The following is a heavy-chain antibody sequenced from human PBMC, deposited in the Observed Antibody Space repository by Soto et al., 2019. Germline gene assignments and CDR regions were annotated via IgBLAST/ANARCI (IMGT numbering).Heavy chain of an antibody. V-gene: IGHV1-18*01. CDR1: GYTFTSYG. D-gene: IGHD2-2*01. Sequence: QVQLVQSGAEVKTPGASVKVSCKAPGYTFTSYGISWVRQAPGQVLEWMRWISVYNGNTNYAQKLQGRVTMTTDTATTTSYMEERSLRSDDPAVYYWARQIRYWRRTSLPKSTLGYYYGLDVWCQVTTVTV. CDR2: ISVYNGNT. J-gene: IGHJ6*02. CDR3: ARQIRYWRRTSLPKSTLGYYYGLDV.